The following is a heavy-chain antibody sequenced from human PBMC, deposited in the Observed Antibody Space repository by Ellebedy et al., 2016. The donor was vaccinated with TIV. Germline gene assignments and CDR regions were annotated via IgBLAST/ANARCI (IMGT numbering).Heavy chain of an antibody. J-gene: IGHJ3*02. V-gene: IGHV3-23*01. D-gene: IGHD5-24*01. CDR2: ISGSGGST. CDR1: GFTFSDYY. Sequence: PGGSLRLSCAASGFTFSDYYMSWVRQAPGKGLEWVSAISGSGGSTYYADSVKGRFTISRDNSKNTLYLHMNSLRAEDTGVYYCARPWVEMTTIGDAFDIWGQGTMVSVSS. CDR3: ARPWVEMTTIGDAFDI.